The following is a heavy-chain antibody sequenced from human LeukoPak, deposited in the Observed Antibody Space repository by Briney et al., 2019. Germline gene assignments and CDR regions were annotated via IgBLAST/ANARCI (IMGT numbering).Heavy chain of an antibody. CDR2: IIPIFGTA. Sequence: ASVKVSCKASGGTFSSYAISWVRQAPGQGLEWMGGIIPIFGTANYAQKFQGRVTITADESTSTAYMELSSLRSEDTAVYYCARDSHIVVVPAAMPASWFDPWGQGTLVTVFS. V-gene: IGHV1-69*13. J-gene: IGHJ5*02. CDR3: ARDSHIVVVPAAMPASWFDP. D-gene: IGHD2-2*01. CDR1: GGTFSSYA.